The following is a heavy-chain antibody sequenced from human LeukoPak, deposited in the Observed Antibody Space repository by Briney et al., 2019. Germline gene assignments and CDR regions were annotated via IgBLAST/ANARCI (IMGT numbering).Heavy chain of an antibody. V-gene: IGHV3-30*02. D-gene: IGHD3-10*01. CDR3: AKDLGFLLWFGELTEGFDY. CDR2: IRYDGSNK. Sequence: GGSLRLSCAASGFTFSSYAMNWVRQAPGKGLEWVAFIRYDGSNKYYADSVKGRFTISRDNSKNTLYLQMNSLRAEDTAVYYCAKDLGFLLWFGELTEGFDYWGQGTLVTVSS. J-gene: IGHJ4*02. CDR1: GFTFSSYA.